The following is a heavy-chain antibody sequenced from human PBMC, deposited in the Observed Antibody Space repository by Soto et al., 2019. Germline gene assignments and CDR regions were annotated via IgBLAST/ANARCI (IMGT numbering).Heavy chain of an antibody. Sequence: GASVKVSCKASGYTFANYAIHWLRQAPGQRLEWMGWINTDNGKTKYSPTFQGRVTITSDASASTAYMELSSLTSEDTALYFCARDDRGDPSTFYNWFDPWGQGTLVTVSS. CDR2: INTDNGKT. V-gene: IGHV1-3*04. J-gene: IGHJ5*02. D-gene: IGHD3-16*01. CDR3: ARDDRGDPSTFYNWFDP. CDR1: GYTFANYA.